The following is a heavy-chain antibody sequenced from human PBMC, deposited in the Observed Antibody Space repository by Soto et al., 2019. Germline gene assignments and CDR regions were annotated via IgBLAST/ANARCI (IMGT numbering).Heavy chain of an antibody. CDR3: ARVPLPGIAAAGTVYYYGMDV. J-gene: IGHJ6*02. CDR1: GDSVSINSAA. V-gene: IGHV6-1*01. D-gene: IGHD6-13*01. CDR2: TYYRSKWYN. Sequence: PSQTLSLTCAISGDSVSINSAAWNWIRQSPSRGLEWLGRTYYRSKWYNDYAVSVKSRITISPDTSKNQFSLQLNSVTPEDTAVYYCARVPLPGIAAAGTVYYYGMDVWGQGTTVTVSS.